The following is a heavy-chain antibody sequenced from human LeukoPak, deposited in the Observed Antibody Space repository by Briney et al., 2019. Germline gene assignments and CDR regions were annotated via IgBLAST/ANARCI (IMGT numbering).Heavy chain of an antibody. Sequence: SETLSLTCAVSGYSISSGYYWGWIRQPPGKGLEWIGSSYHSGSTYYNPSLKSRVTISVDTSKNQFSLKLSSVTAADTAVYYCAGGGRTSQYDYWGQGTLVTVSS. CDR1: GYSISSGYY. J-gene: IGHJ4*02. CDR2: SYHSGST. CDR3: AGGGRTSQYDY. V-gene: IGHV4-38-2*01. D-gene: IGHD2-15*01.